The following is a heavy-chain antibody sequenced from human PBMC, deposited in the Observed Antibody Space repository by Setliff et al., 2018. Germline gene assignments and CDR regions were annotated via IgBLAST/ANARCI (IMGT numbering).Heavy chain of an antibody. CDR3: ARASSGWYSAYYYYMDV. J-gene: IGHJ6*03. Sequence: KSSETLSLTCNVSGVSINSTTYYWGWIRQPPGKGLEWIGNIYYTGRTYFNPSLKSRLTISVDSSKNQFSLRLTSVTAADTAVYYCARASSGWYSAYYYYMDVWGKGTTVTVSS. D-gene: IGHD6-19*01. CDR2: IYYTGRT. CDR1: GVSINSTTYY. V-gene: IGHV4-39*02.